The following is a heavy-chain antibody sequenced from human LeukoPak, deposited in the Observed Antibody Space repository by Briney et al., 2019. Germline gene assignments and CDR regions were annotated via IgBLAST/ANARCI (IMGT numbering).Heavy chain of an antibody. Sequence: GGSLRLSCAASGITFCSYNMNWVRQAPGKGLEWVSHISSSSTTIYYADSVKGRFTISRDNAKNSLYLQMNSLRAEDTAVYYCARRHTTVTTFDYWGQGTLVTVSS. J-gene: IGHJ4*02. CDR1: GITFCSYN. CDR3: ARRHTTVTTFDY. CDR2: ISSSSTTI. D-gene: IGHD4-11*01. V-gene: IGHV3-48*01.